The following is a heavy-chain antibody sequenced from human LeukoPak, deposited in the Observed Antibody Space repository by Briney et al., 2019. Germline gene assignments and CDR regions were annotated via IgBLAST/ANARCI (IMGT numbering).Heavy chain of an antibody. D-gene: IGHD5-12*01. Sequence: PGGSLRLSCAASGFTFSSYAMSWVRQAPGKGLEWVSAISGSGGSTYYADSVKGRFTISRDNSKDTLFVLMNSLRAEDTAVYYCAKHSGYDSDYYYGLDVWGQGTTVTVSS. CDR3: AKHSGYDSDYYYGLDV. CDR2: ISGSGGST. CDR1: GFTFSSYA. J-gene: IGHJ6*02. V-gene: IGHV3-23*01.